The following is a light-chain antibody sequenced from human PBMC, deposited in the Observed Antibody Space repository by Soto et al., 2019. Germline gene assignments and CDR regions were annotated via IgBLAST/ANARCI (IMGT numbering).Light chain of an antibody. CDR2: EVS. Sequence: QSVLTQPASVSGSPGQSITISCTGAGSDIGDYDYVSWYQQHPGKVPKLLIYEVSSRPSGVSNRFSGSKSGNTASLTISGLQADDEADYYCSSYTSSSTWVFGVGTKLTVL. V-gene: IGLV2-14*01. J-gene: IGLJ3*02. CDR3: SSYTSSSTWV. CDR1: GSDIGDYDY.